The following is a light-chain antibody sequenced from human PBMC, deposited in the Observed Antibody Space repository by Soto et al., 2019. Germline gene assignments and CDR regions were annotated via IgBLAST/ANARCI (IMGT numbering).Light chain of an antibody. Sequence: DIQLTQSPSFLSPSLGESVTITCRAGQIISTALAWYQVKPGKAPKLLIYAASTLESGVPSRFSATVSGTEFTLTITSLQPDDFATYYCQQHFDSPITFGQGTRLEIK. J-gene: IGKJ5*01. V-gene: IGKV1-9*01. CDR2: AAS. CDR3: QQHFDSPIT. CDR1: QIISTA.